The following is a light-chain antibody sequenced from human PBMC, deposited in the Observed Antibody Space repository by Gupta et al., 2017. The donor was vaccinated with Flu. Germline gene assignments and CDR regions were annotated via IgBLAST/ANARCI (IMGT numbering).Light chain of an antibody. V-gene: IGLV1-51*01. J-gene: IGLJ2*01. CDR1: GCIVGKRY. CDR3: QTSDASLNRVF. Sequence: TISCYGSGCIVGKRYVCWYQQQPGKAPKLFIYDNNKRHSGIPDRFSGTKSGTSDTLTINGVQAGDEADYYCQTSDASLNRVFFGGGTKLTVL. CDR2: DNN.